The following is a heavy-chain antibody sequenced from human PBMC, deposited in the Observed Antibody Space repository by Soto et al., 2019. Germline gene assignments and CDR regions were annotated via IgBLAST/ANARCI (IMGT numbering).Heavy chain of an antibody. CDR3: ARDRRHYDSSGYPD. D-gene: IGHD3-22*01. V-gene: IGHV3-53*01. J-gene: IGHJ4*02. CDR1: GCTVSSNY. Sequence: GGSLRLSCAASGCTVSSNYMSWVRQAPGKGLEWVSVIYSGGSTYYADSVKGRFTISRDNSKNTLYLQMNSLRAEDTAVYYCARDRRHYDSSGYPDWGQGTLVTVSS. CDR2: IYSGGST.